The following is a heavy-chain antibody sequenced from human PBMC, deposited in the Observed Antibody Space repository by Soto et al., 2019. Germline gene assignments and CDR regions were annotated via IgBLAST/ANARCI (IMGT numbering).Heavy chain of an antibody. CDR2: ISGDTATT. J-gene: IGHJ6*02. CDR1: GFSFREYS. V-gene: IGHV3-23*01. Sequence: PGGSLRLSCAASGFSFREYSMTLVLQAPGKGLQWVSAISGDTATTHYADSVKGRFTISRDNSRDTLYLQMNSLRVEDTAIYYCAKPLQQWLLQGSGVDVWGQGTTVTVSS. D-gene: IGHD6-19*01. CDR3: AKPLQQWLLQGSGVDV.